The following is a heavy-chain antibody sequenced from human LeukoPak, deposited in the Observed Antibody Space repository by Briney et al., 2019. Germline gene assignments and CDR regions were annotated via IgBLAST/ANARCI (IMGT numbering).Heavy chain of an antibody. D-gene: IGHD6-6*01. CDR1: GGTFSSYA. CDR3: ARDRAARPSLGDAFDI. J-gene: IGHJ3*02. Sequence: SVKVSCKATGGTFSSYAISWVRQAPGHGLEWMGGIIPIFGTGNYAQKCQGRVTSTADESTSTAYMELSSLRSEDTAVYYCARDRAARPSLGDAFDIWGQGTMVTVSS. CDR2: IIPIFGTG. V-gene: IGHV1-69*01.